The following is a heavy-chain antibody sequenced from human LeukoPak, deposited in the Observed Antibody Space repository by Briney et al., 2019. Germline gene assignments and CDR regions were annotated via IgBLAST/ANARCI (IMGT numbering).Heavy chain of an antibody. V-gene: IGHV4-39*02. CDR1: GGSISSSPYY. CDR3: ARPVPSRLGWFDP. J-gene: IGHJ5*02. CDR2: IYYSGST. D-gene: IGHD1-1*01. Sequence: SETLSLTCTVSGGSISSSPYYWGWIRQPPGKGLEWIGTIYYSGSTYYNPSLRSRVTISVDTSKNHFSLKLISVTAADTAVYYCARPVPSRLGWFDPWGQGALVTVSS.